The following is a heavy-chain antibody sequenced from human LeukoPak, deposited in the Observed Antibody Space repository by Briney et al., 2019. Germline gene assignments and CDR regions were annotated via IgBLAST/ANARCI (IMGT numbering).Heavy chain of an antibody. V-gene: IGHV3-30*02. CDR3: AKEQAGTWGLDY. D-gene: IGHD3-10*01. J-gene: IGHJ4*02. Sequence: GGSLRLSCAASGFTFSNFGMHWVRQAPGKGLEWVAFVRPDGSSQYYADSVKGRFTISRDNSKNTLYLQMNSLRAEDTAFYYCAKEQAGTWGLDYWGQGTLVTVSS. CDR2: VRPDGSSQ. CDR1: GFTFSNFG.